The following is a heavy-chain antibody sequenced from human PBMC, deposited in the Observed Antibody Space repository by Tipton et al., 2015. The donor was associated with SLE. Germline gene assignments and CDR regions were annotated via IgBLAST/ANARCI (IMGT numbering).Heavy chain of an antibody. Sequence: QLVQSGGGVVQPGRSLRLSCTASGFTFNRYAFHWVRQAPGKGLEWVAALSYDGNNKNYADSVRGRFTISRDNSKNTLYLEMNSLTTEDTAVYYCARDVVVGAAFRFYCTDVWGKGTTVTVSS. CDR3: ARDVVVGAAFRFYCTDV. CDR1: GFTFNRYA. CDR2: LSYDGNNK. D-gene: IGHD1-26*01. J-gene: IGHJ6*03. V-gene: IGHV3-30*04.